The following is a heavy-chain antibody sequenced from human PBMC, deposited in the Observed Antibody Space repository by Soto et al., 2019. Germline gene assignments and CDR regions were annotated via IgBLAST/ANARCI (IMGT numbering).Heavy chain of an antibody. Sequence: GGSLRLSCAASGFTFSSYEMNWVRQAPGKGLEWVSYISSSGSTIYYADSVKGRFTISRDNAKNSLYLQMNSLRAEDTAVYYCARYYDILTGRAHGMDVWGQGTTVTVSS. CDR3: ARYYDILTGRAHGMDV. D-gene: IGHD3-9*01. V-gene: IGHV3-48*03. J-gene: IGHJ6*02. CDR1: GFTFSSYE. CDR2: ISSSGSTI.